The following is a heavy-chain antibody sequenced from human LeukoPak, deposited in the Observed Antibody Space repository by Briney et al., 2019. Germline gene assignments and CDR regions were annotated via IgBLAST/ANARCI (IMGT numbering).Heavy chain of an antibody. J-gene: IGHJ4*02. Sequence: GGSLRLSCAASGFTVSFNYMTWVRQAPGKGLEWVSLIYSGGNTYYADSVKGRFTISRDESKNTLYLQVNSLRAKDTAVYYCARVGSGSGSYGSGNYYFDDWGPGTLVTVS. CDR2: IYSGGNT. CDR3: ARVGSGSGSYGSGNYYFDD. V-gene: IGHV3-53*01. D-gene: IGHD3-10*01. CDR1: GFTVSFNY.